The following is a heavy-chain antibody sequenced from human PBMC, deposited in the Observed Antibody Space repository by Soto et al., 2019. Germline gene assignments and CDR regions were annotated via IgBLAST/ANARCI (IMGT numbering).Heavy chain of an antibody. V-gene: IGHV4-39*01. CDR3: GRYLYYATTGFDS. CDR1: GGAIRSKYYY. Sequence: PGETRSLAWTVSGGAIRSKYYYWDWIRQPPGKGLEWIGSIYYSGSTYYNPSLKSRVTISIDTSKNQFSLNLSSVTAADTAVYYCGRYLYYATTGFDSWGQGTALPVSS. CDR2: IYYSGST. D-gene: IGHD1-26*01. J-gene: IGHJ5*01.